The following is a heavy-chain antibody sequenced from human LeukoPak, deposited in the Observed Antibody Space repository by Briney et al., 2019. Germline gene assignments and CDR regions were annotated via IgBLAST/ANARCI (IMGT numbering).Heavy chain of an antibody. CDR3: TNHLGSGWSFHY. CDR1: GFTFNSYA. Sequence: GGSLRLSCAASGFTFNSYAMHWVRQAPGKGLEWVAVISYDGSNKYYADSVKGRFTISRDNSKNTLYLQMNSLKVEDTAVYYCTNHLGSGWSFHYWGQGTLVTVSS. D-gene: IGHD6-19*01. V-gene: IGHV3-30*04. J-gene: IGHJ4*02. CDR2: ISYDGSNK.